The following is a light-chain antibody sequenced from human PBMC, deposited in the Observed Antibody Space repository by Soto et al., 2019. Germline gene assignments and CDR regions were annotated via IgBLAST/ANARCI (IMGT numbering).Light chain of an antibody. CDR3: QQNYINPRT. CDR1: QSISIY. CDR2: AAS. V-gene: IGKV1-39*01. Sequence: DIQMTQSPSSLSASVGDRVTITCRASQSISIYLNWYQQKPGKAPGVLIYAASTLQSGVPSRFSGSGSGTDFTLTISSLHPEDFATYYCQQNYINPRTFGPGTKV. J-gene: IGKJ1*01.